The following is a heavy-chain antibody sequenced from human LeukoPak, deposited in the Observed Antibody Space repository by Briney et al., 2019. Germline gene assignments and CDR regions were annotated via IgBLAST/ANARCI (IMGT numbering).Heavy chain of an antibody. CDR2: IYYSGST. D-gene: IGHD1-7*01. V-gene: IGHV4-39*07. J-gene: IGHJ5*02. Sequence: SETLSLTCTVSGGSISSSSYYWGWIRQPPGKGLEWIGSIYYSGSTYYNPSLKSRVTISVDTSKNQFSLKLSSVTAADTAVYYCARSGSWNSDWFDPWGQGTLVTVSS. CDR1: GGSISSSSYY. CDR3: ARSGSWNSDWFDP.